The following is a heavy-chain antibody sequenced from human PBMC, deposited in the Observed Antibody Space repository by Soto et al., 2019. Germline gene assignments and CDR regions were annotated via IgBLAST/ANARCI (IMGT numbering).Heavy chain of an antibody. V-gene: IGHV3-33*01. D-gene: IGHD6-13*01. CDR3: ARVGSSWRNFDY. CDR1: GFTFSSYG. Sequence: QVQLVESGGGVVQPGRSLRLSCAASGFTFSSYGMHWVRQAPGKGLEWVAVIWNDGSTKYYADSVKGRFTISRDNSKHTLDLQMISLRAEDTAVYYCARVGSSWRNFDYWGQGTLVTVSS. CDR2: IWNDGSTK. J-gene: IGHJ4*02.